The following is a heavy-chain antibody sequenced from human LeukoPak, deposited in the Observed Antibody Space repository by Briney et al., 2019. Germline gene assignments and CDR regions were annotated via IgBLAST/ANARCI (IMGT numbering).Heavy chain of an antibody. CDR2: IVVGSGNT. D-gene: IGHD2-15*01. V-gene: IGHV1-58*02. Sequence: SVKVSCKASGFTFTSSAMQWVRQARGQRLEWIGWIVVGSGNTNYAQKFQERVTITRDMSTSTAYMELSSLRSEDTAVYYCAAGYCSGGSCYHGLHYAFDIWGQGTMVTVSS. CDR1: GFTFTSSA. CDR3: AAGYCSGGSCYHGLHYAFDI. J-gene: IGHJ3*02.